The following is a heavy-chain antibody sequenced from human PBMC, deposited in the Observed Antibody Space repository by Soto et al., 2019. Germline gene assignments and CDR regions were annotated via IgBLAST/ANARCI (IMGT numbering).Heavy chain of an antibody. V-gene: IGHV1-18*01. CDR3: ARAGYSSSQTTDYYYYGMDV. CDR1: GYTFTSYG. CDR2: ISAYNGNT. Sequence: GASVKVSCKASGYTFTSYGISWVRQAPGQGLEWMGWISAYNGNTNYAQKLQGRVTMTTDTSTSTAYMELRSLRSDDTAVYYCARAGYSSSQTTDYYYYGMDVWGQGTTVTVSS. J-gene: IGHJ6*02. D-gene: IGHD6-13*01.